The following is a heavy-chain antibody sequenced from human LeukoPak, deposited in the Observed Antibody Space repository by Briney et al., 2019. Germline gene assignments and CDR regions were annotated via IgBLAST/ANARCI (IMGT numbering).Heavy chain of an antibody. CDR1: GGSISSSTYS. CDR3: AREDMVRGVMSDY. D-gene: IGHD3-10*01. V-gene: IGHV4-39*07. J-gene: IGHJ4*02. Sequence: PSETLSLTCTVSGGSISSSTYSWGWIRQPPGNGLEWIGSMYYSGSTYYNPSLKSRVTMSVDTSKNQFSLKLSSVTAADTAVYYCAREDMVRGVMSDYWGQGTLVTVSS. CDR2: MYYSGST.